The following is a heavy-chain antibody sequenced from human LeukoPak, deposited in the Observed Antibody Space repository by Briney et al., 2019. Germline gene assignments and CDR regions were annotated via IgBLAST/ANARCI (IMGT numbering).Heavy chain of an antibody. V-gene: IGHV4-34*01. CDR1: AGSISGYY. CDR3: ARGLQLLRWFDY. D-gene: IGHD6-6*01. J-gene: IGHJ4*02. Sequence: SETLSLTCAVYAGSISGYYWSWIRQLQGKELGWIGEINHIVTTNYNPSLKSRVTISVDTSKNQFSLKLSFVTAADTAVYYCARGLQLLRWFDYWGQGTLVTVSS. CDR2: INHIVTT.